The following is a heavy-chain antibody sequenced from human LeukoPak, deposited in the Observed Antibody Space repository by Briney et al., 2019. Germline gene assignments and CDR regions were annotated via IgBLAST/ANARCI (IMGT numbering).Heavy chain of an antibody. D-gene: IGHD1-26*01. Sequence: SETLSLTCTVSGDSISSGYYWGWIRQPPGKGLEWIGSIYHSGSTHYNPSLKSRVTISVDTSKNQFSLKLSSVTAADTAVYYCARGVGAGYMDVWGKGTTVTVSS. J-gene: IGHJ6*03. V-gene: IGHV4-38-2*02. CDR3: ARGVGAGYMDV. CDR2: IYHSGST. CDR1: GDSISSGYY.